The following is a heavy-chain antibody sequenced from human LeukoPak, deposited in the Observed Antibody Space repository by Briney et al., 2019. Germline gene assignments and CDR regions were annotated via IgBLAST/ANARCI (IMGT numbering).Heavy chain of an antibody. CDR3: AREPVAGTAPR. V-gene: IGHV3-21*01. CDR2: ISSSSTYI. D-gene: IGHD6-19*01. Sequence: GGSLRLSCAASGFTFSSYSMDWVRQAPGKGLEWVSSISSSSTYIYYAESVKGRFAISRDNAKNSLYLQMNSLTAEDTAVYYCAREPVAGTAPRWGQGTLVTVSS. CDR1: GFTFSSYS. J-gene: IGHJ4*02.